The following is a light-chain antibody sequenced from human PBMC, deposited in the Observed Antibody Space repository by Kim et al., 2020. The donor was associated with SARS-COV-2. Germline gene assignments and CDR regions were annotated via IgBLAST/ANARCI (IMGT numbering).Light chain of an antibody. CDR1: SSAVGGYAS. V-gene: IGLV2-14*03. CDR3: SSYTSSTTNYV. Sequence: QSITTFCTGTSSAVGGYASVSWYQQHPGKAPKLMIYAGSNRPSGVSNRFSGSKSGNTASLTISGLQAEDEADYYCSSYTSSTTNYVFGTGTKVTVL. CDR2: AGS. J-gene: IGLJ1*01.